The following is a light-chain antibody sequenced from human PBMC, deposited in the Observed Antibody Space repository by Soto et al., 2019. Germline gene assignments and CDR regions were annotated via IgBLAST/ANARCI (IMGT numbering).Light chain of an antibody. Sequence: QSVLTQPASVSGSPGQSITISCTGTSSDVGGYNYVSWYQQHPGKAPKLMIYEVSNRPSGVSNRFSGSKPGNTASLTLSGLQAEDEADYYCVSYASSAARVFGTGTKVTVL. V-gene: IGLV2-14*01. CDR2: EVS. CDR3: VSYASSAARV. J-gene: IGLJ1*01. CDR1: SSDVGGYNY.